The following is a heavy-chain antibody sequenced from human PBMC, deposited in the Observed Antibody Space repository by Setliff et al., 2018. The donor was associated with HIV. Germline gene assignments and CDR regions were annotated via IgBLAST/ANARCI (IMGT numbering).Heavy chain of an antibody. V-gene: IGHV4-30-4*08. CDR2: IYYSGST. Sequence: SETLSLTCTVSGGSISSGDYYWSWIRQPPGKGLEWIGYIYYSGSTYYNPSLKSRVTISVDTSKNQFSLKLSSVTAAVTAVYYCARAPPYKWEPSQDYWGQGTLVTVSS. CDR3: ARAPPYKWEPSQDY. CDR1: GGSISSGDYY. D-gene: IGHD1-26*01. J-gene: IGHJ4*02.